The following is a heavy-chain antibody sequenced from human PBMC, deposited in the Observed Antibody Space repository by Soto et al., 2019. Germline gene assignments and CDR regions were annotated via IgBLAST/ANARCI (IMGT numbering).Heavy chain of an antibody. CDR2: IKQDGSEK. Sequence: AGSLRLSCAASGVSFSTYWISWVRQAPGKGLEWVANIKQDGSEKYYLYSVKGRFTISRANDKYSLYLQMNSVRAEDTGVYYCASPEKSSNRCYEHWGQGTLVTVSS. CDR1: GVSFSTYW. D-gene: IGHD2-2*01. V-gene: IGHV3-7*01. CDR3: ASPEKSSNRCYEH. J-gene: IGHJ1*01.